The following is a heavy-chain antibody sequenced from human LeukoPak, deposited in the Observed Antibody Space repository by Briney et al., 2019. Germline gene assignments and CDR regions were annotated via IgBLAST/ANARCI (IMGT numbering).Heavy chain of an antibody. CDR2: IYYSGST. J-gene: IGHJ3*02. V-gene: IGHV4-39*01. CDR1: GGSISNSNYY. D-gene: IGHD2-2*01. CDR3: ARIPTNAVPAAHNGFDI. Sequence: SETLSLTCTVSGGSISNSNYYWGWIRQPPGKGLEWIGNIYYSGSTYYNPSLRSRVTISVDTSKNQFSLKLSSVTAADTAVYCCARIPTNAVPAAHNGFDIWGQGTMLTVSS.